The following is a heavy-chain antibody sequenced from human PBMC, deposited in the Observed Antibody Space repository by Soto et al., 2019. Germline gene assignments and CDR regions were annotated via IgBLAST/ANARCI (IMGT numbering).Heavy chain of an antibody. CDR2: THPGNSES. CDR1: GYTFSNQW. J-gene: IGHJ4*02. D-gene: IGHD6-13*01. CDR3: ATHTSTGYWDC. Sequence: EAQLVQSEAEVKRTGESLRISCQGSGYTFSNQWIAWVRQMPGKGLEWMGLTHPGNSESRYSPSIQGQVTMSVDKSINTAFLQWSSLKASDSAMYYCATHTSTGYWDCWGQGTLVTVSS. V-gene: IGHV5-51*03.